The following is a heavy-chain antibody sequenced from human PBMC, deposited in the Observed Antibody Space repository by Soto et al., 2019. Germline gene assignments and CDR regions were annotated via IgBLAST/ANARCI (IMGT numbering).Heavy chain of an antibody. Sequence: QDQLVQSGAEVKKPGASVKVSCKVSGYSLTELSIHWVRQAPGEGLEWMGGFHPEDAETIYAQKFQGRVTMTEDTSTDTAYMELSSLRSEDTAVYYCATIRGSWKDGTGYYYYMDVWGQGTTVTVSS. J-gene: IGHJ6*03. D-gene: IGHD1-1*01. CDR3: ATIRGSWKDGTGYYYYMDV. CDR2: FHPEDAET. V-gene: IGHV1-24*01. CDR1: GYSLTELS.